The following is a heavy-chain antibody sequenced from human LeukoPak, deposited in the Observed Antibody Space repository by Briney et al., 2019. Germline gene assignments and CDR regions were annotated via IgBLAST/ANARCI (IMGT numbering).Heavy chain of an antibody. CDR2: ISYDGSNK. CDR1: GFTFSSYA. J-gene: IGHJ4*02. CDR3: ARGPKKNDFWSGYSLDY. Sequence: GGSLRLSCAASGFTFSSYAMHWVRQAPGKGLEWVVVISYDGSNKYYTDSVKGRFTISRDNSKNTLYLQMNSLRAEDTAVYYCARGPKKNDFWSGYSLDYWGQGTLVTVSS. V-gene: IGHV3-30-3*01. D-gene: IGHD3-3*01.